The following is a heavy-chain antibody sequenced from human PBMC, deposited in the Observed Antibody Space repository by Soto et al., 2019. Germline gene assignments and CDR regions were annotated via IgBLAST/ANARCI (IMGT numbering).Heavy chain of an antibody. D-gene: IGHD3-10*01. CDR2: IYSGGYT. CDR1: GFTVSNNY. J-gene: IGHJ4*02. CDR3: ATHPGGGGY. Sequence: EVQLVESGGGLIQPGGSLRLSCAVSGFTVSNNYMSWVRQAPGKGLEGVSVIYSGGYTAYGDSVKGRFTISRDNSKTTIYLEKKTLSPDATAVYSCATHPGGGGYWGQGTLVTVSS. V-gene: IGHV3-53*01.